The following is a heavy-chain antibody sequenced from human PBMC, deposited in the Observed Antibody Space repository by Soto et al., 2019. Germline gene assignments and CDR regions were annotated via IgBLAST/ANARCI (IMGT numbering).Heavy chain of an antibody. Sequence: QVQLVQSGAEVKKPGASVKVSCKASGYTFTSYGISWVRQAPGQGLKWMGWISAYNGNTNYAQKLQGRVTMTTDTSTSTAYMERRSLRSDDTAVYYCESSMVRGVIITFHYWGQGTLVTVSS. D-gene: IGHD3-10*01. J-gene: IGHJ4*02. V-gene: IGHV1-18*01. CDR1: GYTFTSYG. CDR2: ISAYNGNT. CDR3: ESSMVRGVIITFHY.